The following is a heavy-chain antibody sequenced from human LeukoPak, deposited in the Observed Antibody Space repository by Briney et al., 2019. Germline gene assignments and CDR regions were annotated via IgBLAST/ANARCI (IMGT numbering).Heavy chain of an antibody. D-gene: IGHD3-22*01. CDR3: ARDYYDSSGYYSYYYYGMDV. CDR2: IKQDGSEK. J-gene: IGHJ6*02. Sequence: GGSLRLSCAASGFTFSSYWMSWVRQAPGKGLEWVANIKQDGSEKYYVDSVKGRFTISRDNVKNSLYLQMNSLRAEDTAVYYCARDYYDSSGYYSYYYYGMDVWGQGTTVTVSS. CDR1: GFTFSSYW. V-gene: IGHV3-7*01.